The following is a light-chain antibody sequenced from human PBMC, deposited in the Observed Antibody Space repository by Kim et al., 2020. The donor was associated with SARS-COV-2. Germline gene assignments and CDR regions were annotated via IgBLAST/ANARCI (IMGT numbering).Light chain of an antibody. CDR1: RAISIY. V-gene: IGKV1-9*01. J-gene: IGKJ2*01. Sequence: DLQLTQSPSFLSASVGDRATITCRASRAISIYVAWYQQKPGKAPKLLIYAASILQSGVPSRFSGSGSGTEFTLTISTLQTEDSATYYCHQVNSYPHTFGQGTKLEI. CDR2: AAS. CDR3: HQVNSYPHT.